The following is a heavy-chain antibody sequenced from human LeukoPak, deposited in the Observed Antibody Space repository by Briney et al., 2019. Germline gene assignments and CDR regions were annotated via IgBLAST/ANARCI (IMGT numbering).Heavy chain of an antibody. D-gene: IGHD3-10*01. CDR3: ARDSGTTGEVKFDP. CDR2: IYYSGST. Sequence: SETLSLTCTVSGYSITSAYYWGWIRQPPGKGLEWIGSIYYSGSTYYNPSLKSRVTISVDTSKNQFSLTLTSVTAADTALYYCARDSGTTGEVKFDPWGQGTLVTVSS. J-gene: IGHJ5*02. V-gene: IGHV4-38-2*02. CDR1: GYSITSAYY.